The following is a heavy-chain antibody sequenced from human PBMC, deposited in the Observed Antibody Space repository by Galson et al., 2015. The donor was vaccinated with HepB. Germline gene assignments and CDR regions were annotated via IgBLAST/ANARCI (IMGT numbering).Heavy chain of an antibody. J-gene: IGHJ3*02. V-gene: IGHV1-8*01. CDR3: ARAAIFGVADAFDI. D-gene: IGHD3-3*01. CDR2: MNPKSGNT. CDR1: GYTFATYD. Sequence: SVKVSCKASGYTFATYDFNWVRQATGQGLEWMGWMNPKSGNTVYAQKLQGRVTMTRNTSIGTAYMELSSLTSEDTAVYYCARAAIFGVADAFDIWGQGTMVTVSS.